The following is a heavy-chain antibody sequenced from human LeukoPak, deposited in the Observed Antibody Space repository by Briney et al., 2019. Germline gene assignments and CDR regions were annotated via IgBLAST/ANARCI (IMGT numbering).Heavy chain of an antibody. CDR1: GGTFSSYA. J-gene: IGHJ5*02. Sequence: SVKVSCKASGGTFSSYAISWVRQAPGQGLEWMGGIIPIFGTANYAQKFQGRVTITADESTSTAYMELSSLRSEDTAVYYCARGYDATELGGFDPWGQGTLVTVSS. V-gene: IGHV1-69*13. CDR2: IIPIFGTA. CDR3: ARGYDATELGGFDP. D-gene: IGHD1-7*01.